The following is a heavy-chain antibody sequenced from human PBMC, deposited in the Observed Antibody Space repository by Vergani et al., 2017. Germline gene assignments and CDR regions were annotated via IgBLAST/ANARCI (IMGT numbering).Heavy chain of an antibody. CDR2: ISAYNGNT. V-gene: IGHV1-18*01. Sequence: QVQLVQSGAEVKKPGASVKVSCKASGYTFSTYGISWVRQAPGQGLEWMGWISAYNGNTNYPEKFQGRLTMTTDTSTRTAYMELRSLRSDDTAVYYWAKDLIENDVYGRRDSWGPGTLVTVSS. J-gene: IGHJ1*01. D-gene: IGHD3/OR15-3a*01. CDR3: AKDLIENDVYGRRDS. CDR1: GYTFSTYG.